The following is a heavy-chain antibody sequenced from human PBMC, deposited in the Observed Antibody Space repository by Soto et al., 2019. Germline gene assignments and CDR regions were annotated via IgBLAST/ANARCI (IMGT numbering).Heavy chain of an antibody. D-gene: IGHD2-2*02. V-gene: IGHV4-4*02. CDR2: IYHSGST. Sequence: SETLSLTCAVSGGSISSSNWWSWVRQPPGKGLEWIGEIYHSGSTNYNPSLKSRVTISVDKSKNQFSLKLSSVTAADTAVYYCARDLGRYCSSTSCYRYNWFDPWGQEPWSPSPQ. CDR3: ARDLGRYCSSTSCYRYNWFDP. CDR1: GGSISSSNW. J-gene: IGHJ5*02.